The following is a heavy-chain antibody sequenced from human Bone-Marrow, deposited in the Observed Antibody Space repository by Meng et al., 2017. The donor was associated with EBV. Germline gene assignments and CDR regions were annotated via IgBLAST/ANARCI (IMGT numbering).Heavy chain of an antibody. V-gene: IGHV4-34*01. Sequence: QVQLQQWGAGLLKPSETLSLTCAVYGGSFSGYQWSWIRQPPGKGLEWIGKINHSGNTNYNPSLKSRVTISVDTSKNQFSLKLRPVTAADTAVYYCARGRAYSSSTGWYFDLWGRGTLVTVAS. CDR3: ARGRAYSSSTGWYFDL. CDR1: GGSFSGYQ. J-gene: IGHJ2*01. CDR2: INHSGNT. D-gene: IGHD6-6*01.